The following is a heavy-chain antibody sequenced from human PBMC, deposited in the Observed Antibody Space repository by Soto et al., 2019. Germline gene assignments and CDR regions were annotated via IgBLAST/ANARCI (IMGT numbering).Heavy chain of an antibody. D-gene: IGHD1-26*01. CDR2: ISLDGSKT. V-gene: IGHV3-30*03. J-gene: IGHJ4*02. CDR3: VREGYSGSYAAF. Sequence: PGGTLRLSCEASGSTFSNYDMDWVRQAPGKGLEWVAIISLDGSKTYYADSVKGRFTVSRDNSKNTLFLQMNSLRPDDTATYYCVREGYSGSYAAFWGQGSLVTVSS. CDR1: GSTFSNYD.